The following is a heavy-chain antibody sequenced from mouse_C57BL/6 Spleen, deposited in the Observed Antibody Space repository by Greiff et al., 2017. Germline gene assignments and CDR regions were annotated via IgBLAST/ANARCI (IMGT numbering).Heavy chain of an antibody. CDR3: ARGRGMYDYDYFDY. CDR2: ISYDGSN. CDR1: GYSITSGYY. D-gene: IGHD2-4*01. Sequence: ESGPGLVKPSQSLSLTCSVTGYSITSGYYWNWIRQFPGNKLEWMGYISYDGSNNYNPTLKNRISITRDTSKNQFFLKLNSVTTEDTETYYCARGRGMYDYDYFDYWGQGTTLTVSS. V-gene: IGHV3-6*01. J-gene: IGHJ2*01.